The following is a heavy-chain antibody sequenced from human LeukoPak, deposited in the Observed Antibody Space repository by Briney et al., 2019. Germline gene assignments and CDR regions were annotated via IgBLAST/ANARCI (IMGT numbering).Heavy chain of an antibody. V-gene: IGHV3-53*01. CDR2: IYSGGSI. Sequence: GGSLRLSCAVSGFTVSSNYMTWVRQAPGKGLEWVSVIYSGGSIYYPDSVKGRFTISRDISKNTVDLQLNSLRAEDTPVYYCASGKETSMAQGYWGQGTLVTVSS. CDR1: GFTVSSNY. D-gene: IGHD5-18*01. J-gene: IGHJ4*02. CDR3: ASGKETSMAQGY.